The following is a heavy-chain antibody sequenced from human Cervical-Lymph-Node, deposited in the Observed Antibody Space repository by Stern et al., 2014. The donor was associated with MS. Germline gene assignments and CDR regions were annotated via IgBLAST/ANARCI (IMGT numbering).Heavy chain of an antibody. CDR2: ISSSGDTI. J-gene: IGHJ3*02. Sequence: VQLVESWGGLVKPGGSLRLSCAASGFTFSDSYMTWIRQTPGKGLEWGSYISSSGDTINYAESVKGRFTVSRDNANNSLSLQMSSLRVEDTAVYYCVRGWEPRQDGPSGHDYDAFDIWGQGTMVTVSS. CDR1: GFTFSDSY. V-gene: IGHV3-11*01. CDR3: VRGWEPRQDGPSGHDYDAFDI. D-gene: IGHD5-12*01.